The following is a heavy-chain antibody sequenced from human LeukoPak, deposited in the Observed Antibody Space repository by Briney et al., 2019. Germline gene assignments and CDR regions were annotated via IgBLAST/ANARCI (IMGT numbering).Heavy chain of an antibody. CDR1: GFTFSSYS. CDR3: ARDRQCSGSNCNSGDDFDY. CDR2: INSKGTIV. V-gene: IGHV3-74*01. Sequence: PGGSLRLSCAASGFTFSSYSMNWVRQAPGKGPVWVSRINSKGTIVSYADSVEGRFTISRDNAKNMVFLQMNSLRPEDTAVYYCARDRQCSGSNCNSGDDFDYWGRGVLVTVSS. D-gene: IGHD2/OR15-2a*01. J-gene: IGHJ4*01.